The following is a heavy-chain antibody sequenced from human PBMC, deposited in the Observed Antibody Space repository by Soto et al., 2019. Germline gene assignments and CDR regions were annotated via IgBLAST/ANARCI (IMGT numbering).Heavy chain of an antibody. J-gene: IGHJ4*02. D-gene: IGHD3-22*01. Sequence: SETLSLTCTVSGGSISSSSYYWGWIRQPPGKGLEWIGYIYYSGSTYYNPSLKSRVTISVDTSKNQFSLKLSSVTAADTAVYYCARSYHDSSGYDFDYWGQGTLVTVSS. CDR2: IYYSGST. CDR1: GGSISSSSYY. V-gene: IGHV4-31*03. CDR3: ARSYHDSSGYDFDY.